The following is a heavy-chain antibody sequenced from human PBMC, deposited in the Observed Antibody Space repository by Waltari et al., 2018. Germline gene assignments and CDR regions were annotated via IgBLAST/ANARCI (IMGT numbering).Heavy chain of an antibody. Sequence: QVQLVQSGAEVKKPGASVKVSCKASGYTFTDNYMHWVRQASGQGLEWMGWINPNNGGTNYAQKFQGRVTMTRDTSISTAFMDLSRLKSDDTAVYFCARGDPSVYYTSHMDVWGKGTTVTVSS. CDR1: GYTFTDNY. CDR2: INPNNGGT. J-gene: IGHJ6*03. D-gene: IGHD3-3*01. V-gene: IGHV1-2*02. CDR3: ARGDPSVYYTSHMDV.